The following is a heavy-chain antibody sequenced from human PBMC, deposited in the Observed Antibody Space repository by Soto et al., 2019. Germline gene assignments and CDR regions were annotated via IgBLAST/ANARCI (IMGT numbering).Heavy chain of an antibody. CDR2: IVVGTGST. CDR3: AVNAHRDDFWSSYPYYYSSMDV. Sequence: QMPLVQAGPEVKKPGTSVKVSCKSSGITFRRTAVQWMRQARGQSIAWIGLIVVGTGSTTYAQIVQERIAITRYMAKHATYMGLGSLRPRVTAIYYCAVNAHRDDFWSSYPYYYSSMDVWGQGTTGTVSS. V-gene: IGHV1-58*01. J-gene: IGHJ6*02. D-gene: IGHD3-3*01. CDR1: GITFRRTA.